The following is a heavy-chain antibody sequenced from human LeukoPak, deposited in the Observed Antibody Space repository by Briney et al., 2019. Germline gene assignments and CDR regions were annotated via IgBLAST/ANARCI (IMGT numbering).Heavy chain of an antibody. CDR2: INHSGST. Sequence: PSETPSLTRAVYGGAFSGYYWSWIRQPPRKGLEWIGEINHSGSTNYNPSLKSRVTISVDTSKNQFSLKLSSVTAADTAVYYCARLTYYYGMDVWGQGTTVTVSS. V-gene: IGHV4-34*01. CDR1: GGAFSGYY. J-gene: IGHJ6*02. CDR3: ARLTYYYGMDV.